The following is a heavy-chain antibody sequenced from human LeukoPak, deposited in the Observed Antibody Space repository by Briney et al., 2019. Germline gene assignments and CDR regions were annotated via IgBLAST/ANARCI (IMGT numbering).Heavy chain of an antibody. CDR2: SGIVVST. D-gene: IGHD3-3*01. CDR3: ARYFCSGYYHDY. V-gene: IGHV3-23*01. CDR1: TFIISWSR. J-gene: IGHJ4*02. Sequence: GGSLRLSYCNSTFIISWSRIKMGRQAPGKGLEWISGSGIVVSTHYADSVKCRFTISRDNSKNRLHLQMNSLRAENRAKYYCARYFCSGYYHDYWGQGTLVTVSS.